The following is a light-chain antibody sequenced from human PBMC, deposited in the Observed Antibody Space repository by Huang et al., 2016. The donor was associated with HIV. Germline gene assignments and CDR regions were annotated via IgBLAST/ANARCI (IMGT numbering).Light chain of an antibody. Sequence: IQLTQSPSYLSASVGDRVTITCLASQGISSYLAWYQQKPGKATKLLIHAASTLQSGVPSRFSGSVSGTYFTLTISSLQPEDFATYYCQQLNSYPYTFGQGTKLEIK. CDR2: AAS. CDR1: QGISSY. V-gene: IGKV1-9*01. J-gene: IGKJ2*01. CDR3: QQLNSYPYT.